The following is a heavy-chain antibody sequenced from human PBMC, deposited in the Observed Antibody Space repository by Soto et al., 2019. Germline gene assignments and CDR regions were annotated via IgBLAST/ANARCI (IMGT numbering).Heavy chain of an antibody. V-gene: IGHV3-15*01. D-gene: IGHD3-22*01. CDR1: GGSIISGY. CDR2: IKSKTDGGTT. CDR3: TTVYYYDSSGYYLDY. Sequence: ETLSLTCTVSGGSIISGYWSWVRQAPGKGLEWVGRIKSKTDGGTTDYAAPVKGRFTISRDDSKNTLYLQMNSLKTEDTAVYXCTTVYYYDSSGYYLDYWGQGTLVTVSS. J-gene: IGHJ4*02.